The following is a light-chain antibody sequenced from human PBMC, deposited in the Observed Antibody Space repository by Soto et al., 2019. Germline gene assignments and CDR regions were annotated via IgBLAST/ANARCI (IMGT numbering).Light chain of an antibody. Sequence: DIHRNQFPSSLSASVGERVTITCRASQSIANYLNWYQQKPGSAPKLLIFAASSLQTGIPSRLSGSGSGTDFTLTISSLQPEDFATYYCQQRFSPPLSFGGGTKVDIK. V-gene: IGKV1-39*01. J-gene: IGKJ4*01. CDR1: QSIANY. CDR2: AAS. CDR3: QQRFSPPLS.